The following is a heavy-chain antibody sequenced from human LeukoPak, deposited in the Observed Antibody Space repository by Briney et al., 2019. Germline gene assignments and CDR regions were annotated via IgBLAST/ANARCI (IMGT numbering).Heavy chain of an antibody. CDR2: ISWDGGST. V-gene: IGHV3-43D*03. Sequence: GGSLSLSCAASGFTFDDYAMHWVRQAPGKGLEWVSLISWDGGSTYYADSVKGRFTISRDNSKNSLYLQMNSLRAEDTALYYCAKDGGVVTTARYFDLWGRGTLVSVSS. D-gene: IGHD3-3*01. CDR1: GFTFDDYA. J-gene: IGHJ2*01. CDR3: AKDGGVVTTARYFDL.